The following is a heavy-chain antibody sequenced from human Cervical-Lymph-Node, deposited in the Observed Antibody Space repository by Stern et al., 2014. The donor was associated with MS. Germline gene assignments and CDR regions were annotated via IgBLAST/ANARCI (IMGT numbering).Heavy chain of an antibody. CDR1: DDSISVYY. CDR2: VYYTGIT. Sequence: VQLVESGPGLVKPSETLSLTCTVSDDSISVYYWSWIRQPPGEGLEWIGYVYYTGITEYNASLKSRVTISQDTPNNQVSLKVRSVTAADTAVYYCARHALGVATAFDSWGQGTRVTVSS. J-gene: IGHJ4*02. D-gene: IGHD5-12*01. CDR3: ARHALGVATAFDS. V-gene: IGHV4-59*08.